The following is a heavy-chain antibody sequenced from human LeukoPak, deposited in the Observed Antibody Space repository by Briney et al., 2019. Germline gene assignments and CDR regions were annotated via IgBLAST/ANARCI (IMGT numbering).Heavy chain of an antibody. V-gene: IGHV7-4-1*02. D-gene: IGHD3-22*01. CDR2: INTYTGNP. Sequence: ASVKVSCKASGYTFSTYAMNWVRQAPGQGLEWMGWINTYTGNPTYAQGFTGRFVFSLDTSVSTAYLQISSLKAEDTAVYYCARWDYDSSGYALYYFDYWGQGTLVTVSS. J-gene: IGHJ4*02. CDR1: GYTFSTYA. CDR3: ARWDYDSSGYALYYFDY.